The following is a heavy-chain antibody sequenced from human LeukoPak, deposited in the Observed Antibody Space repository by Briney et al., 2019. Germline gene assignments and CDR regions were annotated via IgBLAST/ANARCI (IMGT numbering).Heavy chain of an antibody. V-gene: IGHV4-39*01. CDR1: GGSISGRSYY. Sequence: SETLSLTCTASGGSISGRSYYWGWIRQPPGKGLEWIGNIYNSESTSYNPSLKSRVTISVDTSKNQFSLKLSSVTAADTAVYYCARRMVTLIRGVITTSSNGLDIWGQGTTVTVSS. CDR2: IYNSEST. J-gene: IGHJ6*02. CDR3: ARRMVTLIRGVITTSSNGLDI. D-gene: IGHD3-10*01.